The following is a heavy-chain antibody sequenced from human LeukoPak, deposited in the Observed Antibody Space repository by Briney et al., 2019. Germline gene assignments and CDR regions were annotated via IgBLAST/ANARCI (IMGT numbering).Heavy chain of an antibody. Sequence: PSETLSLTCTVSGGSISGGTYYWSWIRQPAGKGLEWIGRIYTSGSTNYNPSLKSRVTISVDTSKNQFSLKLSSVTAADTGVYYCARRPRNTGSDDGPSGLDYWGQGTLVTVSS. CDR2: IYTSGST. D-gene: IGHD1-26*01. J-gene: IGHJ4*02. CDR3: ARRPRNTGSDDGPSGLDY. CDR1: GGSISGGTYY. V-gene: IGHV4-61*02.